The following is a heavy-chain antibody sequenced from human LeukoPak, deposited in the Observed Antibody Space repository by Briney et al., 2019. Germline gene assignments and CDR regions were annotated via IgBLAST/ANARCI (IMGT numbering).Heavy chain of an antibody. J-gene: IGHJ4*02. CDR2: IYYSGST. Sequence: SETLSLTCTVSGGSISSYYWSWIRQPPGKGLEWIGYIYYSGSTNYNPSLKSRVTISVDTSKNQFSLKLSSVTAADSAVYYCARGPAAMRVFDYWGQGTLVTVSS. CDR1: GGSISSYY. V-gene: IGHV4-59*01. CDR3: ARGPAAMRVFDY. D-gene: IGHD2-2*01.